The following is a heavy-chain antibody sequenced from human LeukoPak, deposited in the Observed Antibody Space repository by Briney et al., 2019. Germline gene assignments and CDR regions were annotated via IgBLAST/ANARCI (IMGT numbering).Heavy chain of an antibody. D-gene: IGHD6-13*01. J-gene: IGHJ4*02. Sequence: ASVKVSCKASGYTFTSYYMHWVRQAPGQGLEWMGIINPSGGSTSYAQKFQGRVTMTRDTSVSTAYMELSSLTSDDTAVYYCAREYSSSWFPQPNFDYWGQGTLVTVSS. CDR1: GYTFTSYY. CDR3: AREYSSSWFPQPNFDY. V-gene: IGHV1-46*01. CDR2: INPSGGST.